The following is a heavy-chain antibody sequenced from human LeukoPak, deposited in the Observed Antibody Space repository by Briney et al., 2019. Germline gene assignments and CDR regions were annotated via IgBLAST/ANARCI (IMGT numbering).Heavy chain of an antibody. Sequence: GASVKVSCKASGYTFTSYYMHWVRQAPGQGLEWMGIINPSGGSTSYAKKFQGRVTMTRDTSTSTVYMELSSLRSEDTAVYYCARDSYYYDSSGYYPGDYWGQGTLVTVSS. J-gene: IGHJ4*02. D-gene: IGHD3-22*01. V-gene: IGHV1-46*01. CDR2: INPSGGST. CDR1: GYTFTSYY. CDR3: ARDSYYYDSSGYYPGDY.